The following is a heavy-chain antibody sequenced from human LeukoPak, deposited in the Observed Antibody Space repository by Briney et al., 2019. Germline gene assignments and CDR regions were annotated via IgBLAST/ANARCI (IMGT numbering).Heavy chain of an antibody. J-gene: IGHJ1*01. D-gene: IGHD3-10*01. CDR3: AKYFASGSYYKLPH. CDR2: ISGSGAYT. V-gene: IGHV3-23*01. CDR1: GFTFSSYA. Sequence: GGSLRLSCAASGFTFSSYAMSWVRQAPGKGPEWVSTISGSGAYTYYADSVKGRFTLSRDNSKNTLYLQMNSLRAEDTAVYYCAKYFASGSYYKLPHWGQGTLVTVSS.